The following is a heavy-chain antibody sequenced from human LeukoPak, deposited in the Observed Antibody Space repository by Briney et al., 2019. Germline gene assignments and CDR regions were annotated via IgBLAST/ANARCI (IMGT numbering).Heavy chain of an antibody. J-gene: IGHJ6*04. CDR3: AKGTTDYGSGYGMDV. D-gene: IGHD3-10*01. Sequence: GGSLRLSCATSGFTFTDYAMNWVRQAPGKGLEWVSAISGIATGGNTYYRDSVKGHFTISRDNSKNMLYLEMNSLRAEDTAVYYCAKGTTDYGSGYGMDVWGKGTTVTVSS. CDR1: GFTFTDYA. CDR2: ISGIATGGNT. V-gene: IGHV3-23*01.